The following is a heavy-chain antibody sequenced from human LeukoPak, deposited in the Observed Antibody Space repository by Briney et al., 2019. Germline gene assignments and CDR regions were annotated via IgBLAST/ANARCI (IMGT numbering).Heavy chain of an antibody. J-gene: IGHJ4*02. V-gene: IGHV3-53*01. Sequence: GGSLRLSCAASGFIVSSNHMSWVRQAPGKGLEWVSIIYSGADTYYADSVKGRFTVSRDNSKNTVYLQMNSLRAEDTAVYYCARPVVVPAAMTQLDYYFDYWGQGTLVTVSS. CDR3: ARPVVVPAAMTQLDYYFDY. D-gene: IGHD2-2*01. CDR2: IYSGADT. CDR1: GFIVSSNH.